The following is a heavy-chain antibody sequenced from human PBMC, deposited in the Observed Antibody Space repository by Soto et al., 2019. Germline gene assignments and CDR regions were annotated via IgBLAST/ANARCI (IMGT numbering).Heavy chain of an antibody. V-gene: IGHV3-30-3*01. CDR1: GFTFSSYA. D-gene: IGHD3-3*01. CDR3: AGFGVVIFPWSSSFDP. Sequence: GGSLRLSCAASGFTFSSYAMHWVRQAPGKGLEWVAVISYDGSNKYYADSVKGRFTISRDNSKNTLYLQMNSLRAEDTAVYYCAGFGVVIFPWSSSFDPWGQGTLVTVSS. CDR2: ISYDGSNK. J-gene: IGHJ5*02.